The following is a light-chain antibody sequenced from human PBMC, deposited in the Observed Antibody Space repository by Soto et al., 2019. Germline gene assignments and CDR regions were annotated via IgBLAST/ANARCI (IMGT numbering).Light chain of an antibody. Sequence: DIVLTQSPGTLSLSPGERATLSCRASQSVSSNYLAWYQQKPGQAPRLLIYGASTRATGVPDRFSGSGSGTDFTLTISRLEPEDFAVYHCQQYGSLSWTFGLGTKVEIK. CDR3: QQYGSLSWT. CDR1: QSVSSNY. V-gene: IGKV3-20*01. J-gene: IGKJ1*01. CDR2: GAS.